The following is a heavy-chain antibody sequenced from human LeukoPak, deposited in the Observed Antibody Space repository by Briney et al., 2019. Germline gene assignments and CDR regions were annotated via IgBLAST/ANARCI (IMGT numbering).Heavy chain of an antibody. V-gene: IGHV3-23*01. Sequence: GGSLRLSCAASGFTFSSYAMSWVRQAPGKGLEWVSAISGSGGSTYYADSVRDRFTISRDNSKNTLYLQMKSLNAEATAVYYCAKEGRITMVRGVIHFDYWGQGTLVTVSS. CDR2: ISGSGGST. D-gene: IGHD3-10*01. CDR3: AKEGRITMVRGVIHFDY. J-gene: IGHJ4*02. CDR1: GFTFSSYA.